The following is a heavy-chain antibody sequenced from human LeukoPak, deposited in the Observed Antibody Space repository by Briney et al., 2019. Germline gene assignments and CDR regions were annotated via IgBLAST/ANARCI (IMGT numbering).Heavy chain of an antibody. CDR1: GGSISSYY. CDR2: IHTSGST. J-gene: IGHJ5*02. D-gene: IGHD3-9*01. V-gene: IGHV4-4*07. CDR3: ARDRNDILTGYPENWFDP. Sequence: SETLSLTCTVSGGSISSYYWSWIRQPAGKGLEWIGRIHTSGSTNYNPSLKSRVTMSVDTSKNQFSLKLSSVTAADTAVYYCARDRNDILTGYPENWFDPWGQGTLVTVSS.